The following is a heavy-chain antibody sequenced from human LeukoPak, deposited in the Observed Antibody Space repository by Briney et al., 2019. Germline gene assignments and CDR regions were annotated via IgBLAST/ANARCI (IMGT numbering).Heavy chain of an antibody. CDR2: ISGSGGST. J-gene: IGHJ4*02. D-gene: IGHD3-9*01. CDR3: AKEPLLRYFDWLPTFFDY. CDR1: GFTFSGYA. V-gene: IGHV3-23*01. Sequence: GGSLRLSCAASGFTFSGYAMSWVRQAPGKGLEWVSAISGSGGSTYYADSVKGRFTISRDNSKNTLYLQMNSLRAEDTAVYYCAKEPLLRYFDWLPTFFDYWGQGTLVTVSS.